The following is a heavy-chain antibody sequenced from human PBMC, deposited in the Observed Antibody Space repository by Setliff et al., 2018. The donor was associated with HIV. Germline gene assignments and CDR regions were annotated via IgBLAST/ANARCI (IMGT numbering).Heavy chain of an antibody. Sequence: SGPTLVNPTQTLTLTCTFSGFSLNTPGMRVSWIRQPPGKALEWIGYIYYSGSTHYNPSLKSRVTISVDTSKNQFSLKLSSVTAADPAVYYCARGMLRSSWYAHHDAFDIWGQGTMVTVS. J-gene: IGHJ3*02. CDR1: GFSLNTPGMR. CDR2: IYYSGST. V-gene: IGHV4-61*08. D-gene: IGHD6-13*01. CDR3: ARGMLRSSWYAHHDAFDI.